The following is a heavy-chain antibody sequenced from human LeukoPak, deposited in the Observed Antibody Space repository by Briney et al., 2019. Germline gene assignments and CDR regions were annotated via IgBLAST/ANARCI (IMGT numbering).Heavy chain of an antibody. V-gene: IGHV3-23*01. J-gene: IGHJ5*02. CDR3: AKGRKYSSSGGKRFDP. CDR1: GFTFSSYA. CDR2: ISGSGGST. Sequence: QTGGSLRLSCAAPGFTFSSYAMSWVRQAPGKGLEWVSAISGSGGSTYYADSVKGRFTISRDNSKNTLYLQMNSLRAEDTAVYYCAKGRKYSSSGGKRFDPWGQGTLVTVSS. D-gene: IGHD6-6*01.